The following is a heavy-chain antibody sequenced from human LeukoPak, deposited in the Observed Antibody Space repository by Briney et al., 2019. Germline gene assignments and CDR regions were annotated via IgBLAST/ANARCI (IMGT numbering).Heavy chain of an antibody. V-gene: IGHV4-34*01. D-gene: IGHD3-10*01. J-gene: IGHJ5*02. CDR3: ARRTLLWFGELFGRNWFDP. CDR1: GGSFSGYY. Sequence: SETLSHTCAVYGGSFSGYYWSWIRQPPGKGLEWIGEINHSGSTNYNPSLKSRVTISVDTSKNQFSLKLSSVTAADTAVYYCARRTLLWFGELFGRNWFDPWGQGTLVTVSS. CDR2: INHSGST.